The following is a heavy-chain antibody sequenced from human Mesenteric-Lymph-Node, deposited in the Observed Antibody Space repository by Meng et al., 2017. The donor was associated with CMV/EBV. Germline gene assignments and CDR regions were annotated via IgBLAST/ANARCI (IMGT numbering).Heavy chain of an antibody. CDR3: ARVQYCSSTSCLGWFDP. J-gene: IGHJ5*02. V-gene: IGHV4-38-2*02. CDR2: IYHSGST. CDR1: GYSISSGYY. D-gene: IGHD2-2*01. Sequence: SETLSLTCTVSGYSISSGYYWGWIRQPPGKRLEWIGTIYHSGSTYYNPSLKGRVTISVDTSKNQFSLKLSSVTAADTAVYYCARVQYCSSTSCLGWFDPWGQGTLVTVSS.